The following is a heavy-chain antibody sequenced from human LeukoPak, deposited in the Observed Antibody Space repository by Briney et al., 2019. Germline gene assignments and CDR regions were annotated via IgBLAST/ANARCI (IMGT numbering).Heavy chain of an antibody. D-gene: IGHD1-1*01. J-gene: IGHJ6*03. CDR3: ARDPGPYGDYMDV. CDR2: RSYDGSNK. V-gene: IGHV3-30*19. Sequence: GGSLRLSCATSGFTFRNYVMHWVRQAPGKGPEWVAVRSYDGSNKYYADSVKGRFTISRDNSKNTLYLQMNSLRVEDTAVYYCARDPGPYGDYMDVWGKGTTVTVSS. CDR1: GFTFRNYV.